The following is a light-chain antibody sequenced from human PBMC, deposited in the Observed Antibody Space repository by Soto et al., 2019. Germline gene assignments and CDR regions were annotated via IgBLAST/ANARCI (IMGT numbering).Light chain of an antibody. Sequence: ETVMTQSPATLSVSPGERATLSCRASQSVFSSLAWYQHKPGQAPRLLIYGAATRASGIPARFSGSGSGTEFTLTISSLQSEDIAVYYCQHYNNWPWTFGQGTRLENK. CDR1: QSVFSS. CDR3: QHYNNWPWT. J-gene: IGKJ5*01. V-gene: IGKV3-15*01. CDR2: GAA.